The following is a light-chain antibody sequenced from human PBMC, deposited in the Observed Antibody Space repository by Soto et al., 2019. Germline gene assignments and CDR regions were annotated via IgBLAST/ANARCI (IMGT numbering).Light chain of an antibody. CDR2: DTS. V-gene: IGKV3-11*01. CDR3: HQRYIWPPLT. CDR1: QSVENY. J-gene: IGKJ4*01. Sequence: EIVLTQSPATLSLSPGERATLSCRASQSVENYLAWFQQKRDQAPRLLIYDTSNRAAGIPDRFSGSGSGTDFTLTISSLEPEDFAVYYCHQRYIWPPLTFGGGTKVEIK.